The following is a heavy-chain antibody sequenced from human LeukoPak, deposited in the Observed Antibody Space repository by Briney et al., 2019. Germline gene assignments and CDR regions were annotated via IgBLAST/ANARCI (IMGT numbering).Heavy chain of an antibody. CDR2: IYHSGST. J-gene: IGHJ4*02. CDR1: GYSISSGYY. D-gene: IGHD2-15*01. CDR3: AREWRGGSCLDY. V-gene: IGHV4-38-2*02. Sequence: PSETLSLTCTVSGYSISSGYYWGWIRQPPGKGLEWIGSIYHSGSTYYNPSLKSRVTISVDTSKDQFSLKLSSVTAADTAVYYCAREWRGGSCLDYWGQGTLVTVSS.